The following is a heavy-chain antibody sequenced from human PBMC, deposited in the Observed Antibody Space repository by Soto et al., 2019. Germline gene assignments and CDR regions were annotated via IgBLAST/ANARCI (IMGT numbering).Heavy chain of an antibody. CDR1: GFTFSSYA. D-gene: IGHD2-8*01. CDR2: ISYDGSNK. V-gene: IGHV3-30-3*01. Sequence: PGGSLRLSCAASGFTFSSYAMHWVRQAPGKGLEWVAVISYDGSNKYYADSVKGRFTISRDNSKNTLYLQMNSLRAEDTAVYYCATLLMVPDYWGQGTLVTVSS. CDR3: ATLLMVPDY. J-gene: IGHJ4*02.